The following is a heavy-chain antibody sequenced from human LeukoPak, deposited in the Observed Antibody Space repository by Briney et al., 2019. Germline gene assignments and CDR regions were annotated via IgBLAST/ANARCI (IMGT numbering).Heavy chain of an antibody. D-gene: IGHD4-17*01. CDR2: IYPGDSET. V-gene: IGHV5-51*01. Sequence: GESLKISCQGSGYSFASYWIGWVRQMPGKGLEWMGIIYPGDSETRYSPSFQGQVTISADKSISTAFLQWSSLKASDTAMYYCARPGRATVTRLDYWGQGTLVTVTS. CDR3: ARPGRATVTRLDY. CDR1: GYSFASYW. J-gene: IGHJ4*02.